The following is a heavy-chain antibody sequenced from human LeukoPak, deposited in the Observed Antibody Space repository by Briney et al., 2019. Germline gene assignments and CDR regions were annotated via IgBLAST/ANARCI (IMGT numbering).Heavy chain of an antibody. D-gene: IGHD1-26*01. CDR2: IYHSGST. V-gene: IGHV4-38-2*01. CDR1: GYSISSGYY. Sequence: SETLSLTCAVSGYSISSGYYWGWIRQPPGKGLEWIGSIYHSGSTYYNPPLKSRVTISVDTSKNQFSLKLSSVTAADTAVYYCARHKVGASEIIDWGQGTLVTVSS. J-gene: IGHJ4*02. CDR3: ARHKVGASEIID.